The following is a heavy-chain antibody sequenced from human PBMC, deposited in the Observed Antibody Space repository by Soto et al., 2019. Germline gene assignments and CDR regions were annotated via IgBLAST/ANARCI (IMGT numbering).Heavy chain of an antibody. D-gene: IGHD3-10*01. CDR3: ARDNGNYGSGSFAH. V-gene: IGHV3-23*01. J-gene: IGHJ4*02. CDR2: LSGTGDSA. Sequence: EVQLLESGGGLVQPGGSLRLSCAASGFTFSSYALSWVRQAPGKGLEWVSALSGTGDSADYANSVKGRFTISRDDSKTTLYLVMSSLRVEDTAIYYCARDNGNYGSGSFAHLGQGTLVTVSS. CDR1: GFTFSSYA.